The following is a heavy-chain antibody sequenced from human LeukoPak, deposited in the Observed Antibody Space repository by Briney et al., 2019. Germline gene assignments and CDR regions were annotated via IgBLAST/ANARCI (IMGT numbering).Heavy chain of an antibody. D-gene: IGHD6-19*01. V-gene: IGHV3-23*01. CDR2: ISGSGGST. CDR3: ARDLQGWYGSQDY. Sequence: GGSLRLSCAASGFTFSSYAMSWVRQAPGKGLEWVSAISGSGGSTYYADSVKGRFTISRDNSKNTLYLQMNSLRAEDTAVYYCARDLQGWYGSQDYWGQGTLVTVSS. CDR1: GFTFSSYA. J-gene: IGHJ4*02.